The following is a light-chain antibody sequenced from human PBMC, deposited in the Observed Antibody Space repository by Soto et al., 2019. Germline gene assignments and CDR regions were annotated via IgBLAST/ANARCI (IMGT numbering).Light chain of an antibody. CDR3: LQHSTLPLT. Sequence: DIQMTQFPSSLSASVGDRVTITCRASQGIRNDLGWYQQKPGKAPKRLIYAASRLQSGVPTRFSGSGSGTGFPLAISRLQAEDSSSFYCLQHSTLPLTFGQGTKVEIK. V-gene: IGKV1-17*01. J-gene: IGKJ1*01. CDR2: AAS. CDR1: QGIRND.